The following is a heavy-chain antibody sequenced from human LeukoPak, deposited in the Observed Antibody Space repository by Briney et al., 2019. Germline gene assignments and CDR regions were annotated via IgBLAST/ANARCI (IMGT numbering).Heavy chain of an antibody. V-gene: IGHV3-23*01. Sequence: GGSLRLSCAASGFTFSTYAMSWVRQAPGKGLEWVSGVTGTGDRTLYADSVSGRFTISRDNFKNTLFLEMRRLRADDTAFYYCAKDLSNFGDLGYFDHWGQGDLVTVSS. CDR1: GFTFSTYA. CDR2: VTGTGDRT. CDR3: AKDLSNFGDLGYFDH. D-gene: IGHD4-17*01. J-gene: IGHJ5*02.